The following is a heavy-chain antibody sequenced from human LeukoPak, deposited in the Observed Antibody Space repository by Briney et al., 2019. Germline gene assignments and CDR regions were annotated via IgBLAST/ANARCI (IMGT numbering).Heavy chain of an antibody. CDR3: ARGRVGSGSPPPLQPLDY. CDR1: GSTFSSYA. D-gene: IGHD3-22*01. Sequence: PGGSLRLSCAASGSTFSSYAINWVRQAPGKGLEWVSSISGSTIYIYYADSVKGRFTISRDNAKNSLYLQMNSLRAEDTAVYYCARGRVGSGSPPPLQPLDYWGQGTLVTVSS. CDR2: ISGSTIYI. V-gene: IGHV3-21*01. J-gene: IGHJ4*02.